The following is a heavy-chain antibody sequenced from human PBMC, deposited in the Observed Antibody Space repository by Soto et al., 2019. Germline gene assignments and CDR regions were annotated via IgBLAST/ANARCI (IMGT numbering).Heavy chain of an antibody. CDR1: GFTFSSYS. V-gene: IGHV3-48*01. J-gene: IGHJ4*02. Sequence: GGSLRLSCAASGFTFSSYSMNWVRQAPGKGLEWVSYISSSSTIYYADSVKGRFTISRDNAKNSLYLQMNSLRAEDTAVYYCARDSYDSSGYYSTLNYWGQGTLVTVSS. CDR3: ARDSYDSSGYYSTLNY. D-gene: IGHD3-22*01. CDR2: ISSSSTI.